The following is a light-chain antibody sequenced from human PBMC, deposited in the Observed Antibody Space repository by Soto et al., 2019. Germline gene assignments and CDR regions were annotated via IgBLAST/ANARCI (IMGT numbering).Light chain of an antibody. Sequence: DIQMTQSPSTLSASVGDRVTITCRASQSISSWLTWYQQKAGQAPKLLIYKASIVESGVPSSFSGSGSGTAFPLTISTLQPDDSATYYCHQYSYFATFGRGTRVEVK. CDR1: QSISSW. V-gene: IGKV1-5*03. J-gene: IGKJ1*01. CDR2: KAS. CDR3: HQYSYFAT.